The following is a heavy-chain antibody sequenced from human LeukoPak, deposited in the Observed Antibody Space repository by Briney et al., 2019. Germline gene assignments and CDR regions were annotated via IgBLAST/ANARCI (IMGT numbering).Heavy chain of an antibody. Sequence: ASVKVSCKASGYTFTGHYMHWVRQAPGQGLEWMGIINPNGGSTSYAQKFQGRVTMTRDMSTSTVYMELSSLRSEDTAVYYCARGYSGGSCYSGGDYWGQGTLVTVSS. CDR2: INPNGGST. J-gene: IGHJ4*02. CDR1: GYTFTGHY. CDR3: ARGYSGGSCYSGGDY. V-gene: IGHV1-46*01. D-gene: IGHD2-15*01.